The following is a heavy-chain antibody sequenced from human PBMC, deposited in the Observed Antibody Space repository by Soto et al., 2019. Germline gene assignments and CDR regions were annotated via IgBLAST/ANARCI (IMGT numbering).Heavy chain of an antibody. CDR1: GGSISSSSYY. J-gene: IGHJ6*02. CDR2: IYYSGST. V-gene: IGHV4-39*01. D-gene: IGHD6-19*01. Sequence: SETLSLTCTVSGGSISSSSYYWGWIRQPPGKGLEWIGSIYYSGSTYYNPSLKSRVTISVDTSKNQFSLKLGSVTAADTAVYYCASLRIAVAGYYYYYGMDVWGQGTTVTVSS. CDR3: ASLRIAVAGYYYYYGMDV.